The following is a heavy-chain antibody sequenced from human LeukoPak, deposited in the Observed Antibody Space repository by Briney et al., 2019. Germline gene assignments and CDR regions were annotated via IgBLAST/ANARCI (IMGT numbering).Heavy chain of an antibody. V-gene: IGHV3-74*01. J-gene: IGHJ6*03. CDR1: GFTFSDTW. CDR2: IRSDGSDT. Sequence: GGSLRLSCAASGFTFSDTWMHWVRQAPGEGLVWVSRIRSDGSDTRYAESVKGRFTISRDNSKNTLYLQMNSLRTEDTAVYYCAKVPRHLLVRRSFWGYMDVGGKGPTVPIS. D-gene: IGHD2-8*02. CDR3: AKVPRHLLVRRSFWGYMDV.